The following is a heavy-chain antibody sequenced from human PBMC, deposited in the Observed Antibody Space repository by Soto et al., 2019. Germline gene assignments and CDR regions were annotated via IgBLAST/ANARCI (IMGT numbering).Heavy chain of an antibody. V-gene: IGHV4-4*07. J-gene: IGHJ6*02. CDR1: GGSIRSYY. D-gene: IGHD6-25*01. CDR2: IYTSGTT. CDR3: AREGSSGFGMDV. Sequence: PFETLSLTCTVSGGSIRSYYWSWIRQPAGKALEWIGRIYTSGTTNYNPSLKSRVTILLDTSKNQFSLDLSSVTDADTAVYYCAREGSSGFGMDVWGQGTTVTVSS.